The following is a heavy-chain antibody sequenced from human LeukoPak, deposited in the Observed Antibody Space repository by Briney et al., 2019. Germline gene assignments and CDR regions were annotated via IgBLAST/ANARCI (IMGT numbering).Heavy chain of an antibody. V-gene: IGHV1-18*01. CDR3: ARGGDGDILTGLVFDY. CDR1: GCTFTSYG. J-gene: IGHJ4*02. CDR2: ISAYNGNT. D-gene: IGHD3-9*01. Sequence: GASVKVSCKASGCTFTSYGINWVRQAPGQGLEWMGWISAYNGNTNYAQKLQGRVTMTTDTSTSTAYMELRSLRSDDTAVYYCARGGDGDILTGLVFDYWGQGTLVTVSS.